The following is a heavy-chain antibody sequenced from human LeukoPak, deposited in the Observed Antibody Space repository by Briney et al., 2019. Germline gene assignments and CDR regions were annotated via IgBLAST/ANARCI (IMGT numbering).Heavy chain of an antibody. D-gene: IGHD4-23*01. V-gene: IGHV3-53*01. CDR3: ARGDDYGGAWYYFDC. CDR2: IYSAGTT. Sequence: GGSLRLSCEVSGFTVSRNYYMNWVRQAPGKGLEWVSVIYSAGTTYYADSVKGRFTISRDNSKNTVYLQMNSLRAEDTAVYYCARGDDYGGAWYYFDCWGQGTLITVSS. CDR1: GFTVSRNY. J-gene: IGHJ4*02.